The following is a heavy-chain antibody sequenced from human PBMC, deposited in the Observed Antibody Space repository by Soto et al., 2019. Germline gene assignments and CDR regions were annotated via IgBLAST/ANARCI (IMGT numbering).Heavy chain of an antibody. D-gene: IGHD5-12*01. CDR2: IYYSGTT. CDR1: GASVSSGGYY. V-gene: IGHV4-31*03. Sequence: PSETLSLTCTVSGASVSSGGYYWGWIRRHPGTGLEWIGYIYYSGTTYYSPSLESRVTISLDTSENQFSLKLSSLTAADTAVYYCARGLRGYSGFPESSDGYYYHMDVWGKGTTVTVSS. J-gene: IGHJ6*03. CDR3: ARGLRGYSGFPESSDGYYYHMDV.